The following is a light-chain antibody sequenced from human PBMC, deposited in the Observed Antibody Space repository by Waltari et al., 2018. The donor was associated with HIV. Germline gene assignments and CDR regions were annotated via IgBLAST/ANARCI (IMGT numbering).Light chain of an antibody. CDR3: QTYDSGLSGPV. Sequence: QSVLTLPPSVSGAPGQRVTISCPGSRSNIAAGYDIHWYQQHPGTAPNPLIYASDNRPSGCPDRCSGRKSGTSASLAITGLQAEDEADYYCQTYDSGLSGPVFGGGTKLTVL. V-gene: IGLV1-40*01. J-gene: IGLJ2*01. CDR2: ASD. CDR1: RSNIAAGYD.